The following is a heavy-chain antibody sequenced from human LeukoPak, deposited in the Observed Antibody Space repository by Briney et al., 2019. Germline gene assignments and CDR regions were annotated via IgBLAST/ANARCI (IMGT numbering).Heavy chain of an antibody. Sequence: GASVKVSCKASGYTFTGYYMHWVRQAPGQGLEWMGIINPSGGSTSYAQKFQGRVTMTRDTSTSTVYMELSSLRSEDTAVYYCARGGDILTGYTIGAFDIWGQGTMVTVSS. D-gene: IGHD3-9*01. V-gene: IGHV1-46*01. CDR1: GYTFTGYY. CDR3: ARGGDILTGYTIGAFDI. CDR2: INPSGGST. J-gene: IGHJ3*02.